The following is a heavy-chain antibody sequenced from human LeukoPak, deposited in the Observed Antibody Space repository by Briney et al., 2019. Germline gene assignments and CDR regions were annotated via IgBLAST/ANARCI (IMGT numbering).Heavy chain of an antibody. CDR3: AGYERPGWDIDY. Sequence: PSETLSLTCTVSGGSISNYYWSWIRQPPGKGLEWIGYIHYGGSTNYNPSLKSRVTISVDTSKSQFSLKLSSVAAADTAVYYCAGYERPGWDIDYWGQGTLVTVSS. CDR1: GGSISNYY. D-gene: IGHD6-19*01. J-gene: IGHJ4*02. V-gene: IGHV4-59*01. CDR2: IHYGGST.